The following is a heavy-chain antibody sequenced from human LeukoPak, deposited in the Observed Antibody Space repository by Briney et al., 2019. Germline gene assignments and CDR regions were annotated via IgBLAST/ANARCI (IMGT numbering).Heavy chain of an antibody. CDR3: AKGGSTAWTAVDY. Sequence: GGSLRLSCVASGITFSNYAVSWVRQAPEKGLDWVSVISGSAHKIRYADSVRGRFTISRDNSGSTLYLQMNSLRADDTAVYYCAKGGSTAWTAVDYWGQGTLVTVSS. CDR1: GITFSNYA. J-gene: IGHJ4*02. CDR2: ISGSAHKI. V-gene: IGHV3-23*01. D-gene: IGHD2-2*01.